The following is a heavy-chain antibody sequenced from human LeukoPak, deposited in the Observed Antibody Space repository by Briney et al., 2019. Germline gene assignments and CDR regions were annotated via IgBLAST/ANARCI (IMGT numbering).Heavy chain of an antibody. J-gene: IGHJ4*02. V-gene: IGHV4-30-4*08. D-gene: IGHD3-3*01. CDR2: IYYSGST. CDR1: GGSISSSSYY. CDR3: ARGEGYGFWSGYSLPSVLDY. Sequence: SETLSLTCTVSGGSISSSSYYWGWIRQPPGKGLEWIGYIYYSGSTYYNPSLKSRVTISVDTSKNQFSLKLSSVTAADTAVYYCARGEGYGFWSGYSLPSVLDYWGQGTLVTVSS.